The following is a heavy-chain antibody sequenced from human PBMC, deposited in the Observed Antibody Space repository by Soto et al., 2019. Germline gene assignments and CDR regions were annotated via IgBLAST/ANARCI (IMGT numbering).Heavy chain of an antibody. CDR1: GGSISSYY. J-gene: IGHJ3*02. V-gene: IGHV4-59*01. CDR2: IYYSGST. D-gene: IGHD3-3*01. Sequence: PSETLSLSCTVSGGSISSYYWSWIRQPPGKGLEWIGYIYYSGSTNYNPSLKSRVTISVDTSKNQFSLKLSSVTAADTAVYYCARVVDDFWSGYFWAKASGAFDIWGQGTMVTVSS. CDR3: ARVVDDFWSGYFWAKASGAFDI.